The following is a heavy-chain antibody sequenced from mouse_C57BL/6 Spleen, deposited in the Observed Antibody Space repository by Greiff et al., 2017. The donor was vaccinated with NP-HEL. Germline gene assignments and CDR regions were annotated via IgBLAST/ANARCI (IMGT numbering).Heavy chain of an antibody. J-gene: IGHJ3*01. V-gene: IGHV1-26*01. CDR2: INPNNGGT. Sequence: EVQLQQSGPELVKPGASVKISCKASGYTFTDYYMNWVKQSHGKSLEWIGDINPNNGGTSYNQKFKGKATLTVYKSSSTAYMELRSLTSEDSAVYYCARDGSIPFAYWGQGTLVTVSA. CDR3: ARDGSIPFAY. D-gene: IGHD1-1*01. CDR1: GYTFTDYY.